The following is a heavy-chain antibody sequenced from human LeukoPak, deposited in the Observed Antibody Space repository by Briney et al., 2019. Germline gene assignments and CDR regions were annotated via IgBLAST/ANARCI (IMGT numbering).Heavy chain of an antibody. CDR1: GYTFTSYD. D-gene: IGHD3-22*01. CDR2: MNPNSGNT. V-gene: IGHV1-8*01. CDR3: AREVDYYDTSDYFPLGY. Sequence: ASVKVSCKASGYTFTSYDINWVRQATGQGLEWMGRMNPNSGNTGYAQKFQGRVTMTRDTSISTAYMELSRLRSDDTAVYYCAREVDYYDTSDYFPLGYWGQGTLVTVSS. J-gene: IGHJ4*02.